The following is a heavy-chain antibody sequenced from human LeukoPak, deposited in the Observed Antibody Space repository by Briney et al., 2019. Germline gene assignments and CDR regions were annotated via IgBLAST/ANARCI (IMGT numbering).Heavy chain of an antibody. J-gene: IGHJ4*02. V-gene: IGHV4-34*01. CDR3: AREGGAVAAN. D-gene: IGHD6-19*01. CDR1: GGSFSGYY. CDR2: INHSGST. Sequence: PSETLSLTCAVYGGSFSGYYWSWIRQPPGKGLEWIGEINHSGSTNYNPSLKSRVTISVDTSKNQFSLKLSSVTAADTAVYYCAREGGAVAANWGQGTLVTVSS.